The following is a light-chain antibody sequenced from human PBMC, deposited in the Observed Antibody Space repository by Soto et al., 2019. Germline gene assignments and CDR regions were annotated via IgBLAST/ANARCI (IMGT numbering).Light chain of an antibody. CDR1: QPISSW. J-gene: IGKJ1*01. CDR3: QQYENYWT. CDR2: DAS. V-gene: IGKV1-5*01. Sequence: DIQMTQSPPTLSASVGYRVTITCRASQPISSWLAWYHQKPGKAPKLLIYDASNLESGVPSRFSGSGSGTEFTLTISSLQPEDFGIYYCQQYENYWTFGQGTKVDI.